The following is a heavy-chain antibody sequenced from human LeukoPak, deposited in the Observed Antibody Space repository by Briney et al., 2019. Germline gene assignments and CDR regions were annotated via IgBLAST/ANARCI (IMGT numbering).Heavy chain of an antibody. CDR1: GFTFSSYW. CDR3: AKDWIAYCGGDCSPRLSDY. D-gene: IGHD2-21*02. CDR2: IKQDGSEK. J-gene: IGHJ4*02. Sequence: PGGSLRLSCAASGFTFSSYWMSWVRQAPGKGLEWVANIKQDGSEKYYVDSVKGRFTISRDNAKNSLYLQMNSLRAADTAVYYCAKDWIAYCGGDCSPRLSDYWGQGTLVTVSS. V-gene: IGHV3-7*03.